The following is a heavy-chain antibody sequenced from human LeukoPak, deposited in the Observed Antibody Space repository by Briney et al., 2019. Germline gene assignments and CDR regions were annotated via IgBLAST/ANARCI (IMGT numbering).Heavy chain of an antibody. CDR2: IYYSGST. CDR1: GGSISSSSYY. Sequence: TSETLSLTCTVSGGSISSSSYYWGWIRQPPGKGLEWIASIYYSGSTYYNPSLKSRVTISVDTSKNQFSLKLSSVTAADTAVYYCARSQPSRYCSGGSCYSDTPLDYWGQGTLVTVSS. J-gene: IGHJ4*02. CDR3: ARSQPSRYCSGGSCYSDTPLDY. V-gene: IGHV4-39*01. D-gene: IGHD2-15*01.